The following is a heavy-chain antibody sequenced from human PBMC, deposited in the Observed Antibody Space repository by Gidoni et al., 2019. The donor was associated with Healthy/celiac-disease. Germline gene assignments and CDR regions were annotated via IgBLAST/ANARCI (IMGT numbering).Heavy chain of an antibody. V-gene: IGHV4-34*01. D-gene: IGHD6-13*01. J-gene: IGHJ4*02. CDR2: INHSVST. Sequence: QVQLQQWGAGLLKPSETLSLTCAVDGGSFRCYYWSWIRQPTGTGLDWIGEINHSVSTHYNPSLKSRVTRSVDTSKNQFSLKLSSVTAADTSVYYCARGRASAARRGLDYWGQGTLVTVSS. CDR3: ARGRASAARRGLDY. CDR1: GGSFRCYY.